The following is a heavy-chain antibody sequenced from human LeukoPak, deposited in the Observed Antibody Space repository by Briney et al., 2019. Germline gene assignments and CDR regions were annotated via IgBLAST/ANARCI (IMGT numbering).Heavy chain of an antibody. CDR2: ISAYNGNT. D-gene: IGHD2-2*01. V-gene: IGHV1-18*01. J-gene: IGHJ2*01. Sequence: ASVKVSCKVSGYTFTSYAMHWVRQAPGQRLEWMGWISAYNGNTNYAQKLQGRVTMTTDTSTSTAYMELRSLRSDDTAVYYCARSDCSSTSCYAHPDWYFDLWGRGTLVTVSS. CDR1: GYTFTSYA. CDR3: ARSDCSSTSCYAHPDWYFDL.